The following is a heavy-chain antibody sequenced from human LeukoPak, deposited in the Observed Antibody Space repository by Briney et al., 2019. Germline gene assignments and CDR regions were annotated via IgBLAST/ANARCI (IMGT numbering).Heavy chain of an antibody. V-gene: IGHV3-30*02. Sequence: GGSLRLSCAASGFTFSSYAMHWVRQAPGKGLEWVAFIRYDGSNKFYADSVKGRFTISRDNSKSALYLQMNSLRAEDAAVYYCANEGDYGGAFDYWGQGTLVTVSS. D-gene: IGHD4-23*01. CDR3: ANEGDYGGAFDY. CDR1: GFTFSSYA. J-gene: IGHJ4*02. CDR2: IRYDGSNK.